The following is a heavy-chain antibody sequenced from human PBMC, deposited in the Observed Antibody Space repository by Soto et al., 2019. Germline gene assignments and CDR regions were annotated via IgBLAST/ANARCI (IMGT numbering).Heavy chain of an antibody. V-gene: IGHV1-8*01. D-gene: IGHD3-10*01. CDR1: GYTFTSYD. Sequence: QVQLVQSGAEVKKPGASVKVSCKASGYTFTSYDINWGRQATGQGLGWRGWMNPNSGNTGYAQKFRGRVTMTRNTSISTAYMELSSLRSEDTAVYYCARSYYGSGSYYPNWFDPWGQGTLVTVSS. J-gene: IGHJ5*02. CDR2: MNPNSGNT. CDR3: ARSYYGSGSYYPNWFDP.